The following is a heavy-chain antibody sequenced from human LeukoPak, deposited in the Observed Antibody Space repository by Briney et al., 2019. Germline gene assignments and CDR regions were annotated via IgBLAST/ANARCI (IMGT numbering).Heavy chain of an antibody. J-gene: IGHJ4*02. CDR1: GDSVSSNSAA. V-gene: IGHV6-1*01. Sequence: SQTLSLTCAISGDSVSSNSAAWIWIRQSPSRGLEWLGRTYHRSKWYTEYAVSVKSRITINPDTSKNQFSLQLSSVNPEDTAVYYCARLGSRSNYWGQGTLVTVSS. CDR2: TYHRSKWYT. CDR3: ARLGSRSNY. D-gene: IGHD3-16*01.